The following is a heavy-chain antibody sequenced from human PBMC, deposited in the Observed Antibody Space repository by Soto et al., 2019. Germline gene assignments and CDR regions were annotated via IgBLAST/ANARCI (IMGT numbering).Heavy chain of an antibody. CDR2: ISGSGGST. J-gene: IGHJ3*02. V-gene: IGHV3-23*01. Sequence: EVQLLESGGGLVQPGGSLRLSCAASGFKFSSYAMSWVRQAPGKGLEWVSAISGSGGSTYYADSVKGRFTISRDNSKNTLYLQMNSLRAEDTAVYYFAKRPHSRSWYLDVLDIWGQGTMGTVSS. CDR3: AKRPHSRSWYLDVLDI. CDR1: GFKFSSYA. D-gene: IGHD6-13*01.